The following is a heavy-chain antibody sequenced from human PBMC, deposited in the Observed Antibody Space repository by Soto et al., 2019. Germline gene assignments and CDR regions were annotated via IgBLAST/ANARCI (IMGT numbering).Heavy chain of an antibody. CDR2: IYYSGST. D-gene: IGHD3-16*01. V-gene: IGHV4-30-4*01. CDR1: GGSISSGDYY. Sequence: SETLSLTCTVPGGSISSGDYYWSWIRQPPGKGLEWIGYIYYSGSTYYNPSLKSRVTISVDTSKNQFSLKLSSVTAADTAVYYCARDRHGGTPQYYYYYYGMDVWGQGTTVTVSS. J-gene: IGHJ6*02. CDR3: ARDRHGGTPQYYYYYYGMDV.